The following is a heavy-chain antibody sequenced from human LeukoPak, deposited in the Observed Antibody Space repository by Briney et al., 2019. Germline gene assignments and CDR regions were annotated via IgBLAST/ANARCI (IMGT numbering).Heavy chain of an antibody. Sequence: GGFLRLSCAASGFTFSSYAMHWVRQAPGKGLEWVAVISYDGSNKYYADSVKGRFTISRDNSKNTLYLQMNSLRAEDTAVYYCARTSSGSYYYYYGMDVWGQGTTVTVSS. D-gene: IGHD1-26*01. V-gene: IGHV3-30-3*01. CDR3: ARTSSGSYYYYYGMDV. CDR2: ISYDGSNK. J-gene: IGHJ6*02. CDR1: GFTFSSYA.